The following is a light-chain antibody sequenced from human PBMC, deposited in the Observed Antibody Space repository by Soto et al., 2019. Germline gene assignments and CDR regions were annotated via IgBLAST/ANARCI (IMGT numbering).Light chain of an antibody. Sequence: DIQMTQSPASLSASVGARLTITCRASQSISSYLNWYQQKPGKAPKLLIYAASSLQSGVPSRFSGSGSGTDFTLTISSLRPEDFATYYCQQSYSTPRTFGQGTKVDIK. V-gene: IGKV1-39*01. J-gene: IGKJ1*01. CDR3: QQSYSTPRT. CDR2: AAS. CDR1: QSISSY.